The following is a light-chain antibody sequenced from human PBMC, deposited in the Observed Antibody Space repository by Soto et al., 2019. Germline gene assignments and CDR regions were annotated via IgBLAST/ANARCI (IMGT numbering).Light chain of an antibody. CDR3: GSYTTSSNYV. CDR2: DVS. Sequence: QSVLTQPPSASGTPGQRVTISCSGSSSNIGSNTVNWYQQYPGKAPKLMIYDVSTRPSGVSDRFSGSKSGNTASLTISGLRAEDEADYYCGSYTTSSNYVFGTGTKVTVL. CDR1: SSNIGSNT. J-gene: IGLJ1*01. V-gene: IGLV2-14*03.